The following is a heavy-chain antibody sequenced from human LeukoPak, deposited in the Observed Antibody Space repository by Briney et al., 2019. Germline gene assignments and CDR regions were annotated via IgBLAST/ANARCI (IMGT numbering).Heavy chain of an antibody. V-gene: IGHV1-46*01. D-gene: IGHD3-9*01. CDR3: ARSPQDYDILTGYYPNYGMDV. CDR2: INPSGGST. J-gene: IGHJ6*02. CDR1: GYTFTSYF. Sequence: HEASVKVSCKASGYTFTSYFMHWVRQAPGQGLEWMRIINPSGGSTSYAQKFQGRVTMTRDTSTSTVYMELSSLRSEDTAVYYCARSPQDYDILTGYYPNYGMDVWGQGTTVTVSS.